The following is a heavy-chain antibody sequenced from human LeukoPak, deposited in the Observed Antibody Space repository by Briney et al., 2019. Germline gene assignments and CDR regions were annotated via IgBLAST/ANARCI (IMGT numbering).Heavy chain of an antibody. V-gene: IGHV1-2*02. CDR2: INPNSGGT. J-gene: IGHJ4*02. D-gene: IGHD1-26*01. CDR3: ARDPQAEWELNFDY. CDR1: GYTFTGYY. Sequence: ASVKVSCKASGYTFTGYYMHWVRQAPGQGLEWMGWINPNSGGTNYAQKFQGGVTMTRDTSISTAYMELSRLRSDDTAVYYCARDPQAEWELNFDYWGQGTLVTVSS.